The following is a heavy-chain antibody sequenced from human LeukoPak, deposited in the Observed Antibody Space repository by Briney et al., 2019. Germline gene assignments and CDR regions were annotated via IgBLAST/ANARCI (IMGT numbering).Heavy chain of an antibody. D-gene: IGHD6-19*01. Sequence: PSDTLSLLCTVSGGSNSSYYWSWIRQPPGKGLEGSGYIYYSGSTNYNPSLKSRVTISVDTSKNQFSLKLSSVTAADTAVYYCAREDSGWSDNDYYYYMDVWGKGTTVTVSS. V-gene: IGHV4-59*01. CDR1: GGSNSSYY. CDR3: AREDSGWSDNDYYYYMDV. CDR2: IYYSGST. J-gene: IGHJ6*03.